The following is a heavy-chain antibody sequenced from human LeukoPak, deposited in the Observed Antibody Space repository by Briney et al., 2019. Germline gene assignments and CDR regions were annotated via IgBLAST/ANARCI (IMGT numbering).Heavy chain of an antibody. Sequence: PGGSLILSCAASGFTFSSYSMNWVRQAPGKGLEWVSYISSSSSTIYYADSVKGRFTISRDNAKNSLYLQMNSLRDEDTAVYYCARDRSGVPAATVTYYWGQGTLVTVSS. CDR1: GFTFSSYS. D-gene: IGHD2-2*01. V-gene: IGHV3-48*02. CDR3: ARDRSGVPAATVTYY. J-gene: IGHJ4*02. CDR2: ISSSSSTI.